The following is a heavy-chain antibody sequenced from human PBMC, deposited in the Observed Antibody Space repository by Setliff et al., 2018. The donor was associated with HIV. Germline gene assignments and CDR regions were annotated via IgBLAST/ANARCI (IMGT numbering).Heavy chain of an antibody. J-gene: IGHJ3*01. V-gene: IGHV5-51*01. CDR3: ARQPSGFLNPKDSFDF. CDR1: GYSFTSYW. CDR2: IYPGDSDT. Sequence: PGESLKISCKGSGYSFTSYWIGWVRQRPGKGLEWMGIIYPGDSDTKYSPPFQGQVSISADKSTSTAFLQWISLKASDTATYYCARQPSGFLNPKDSFDFWGQGTRVTVSS.